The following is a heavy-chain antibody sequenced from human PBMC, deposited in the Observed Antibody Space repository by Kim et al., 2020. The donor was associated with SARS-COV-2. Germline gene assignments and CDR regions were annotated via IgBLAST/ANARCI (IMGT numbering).Heavy chain of an antibody. CDR3: AKGPGVGATTVYYYGMDV. V-gene: IGHV3-30*18. CDR1: GFTFSSYG. D-gene: IGHD1-26*01. CDR2: ISYDGSNK. Sequence: GGSLRLSCAASGFTFSSYGMHWVRQAPGKGLEWVAVISYDGSNKYYADSVKGRFTISRDNSKNTLYLQMNSLRAEDTAVYYCAKGPGVGATTVYYYGMDVWGQGTTVTVSS. J-gene: IGHJ6*02.